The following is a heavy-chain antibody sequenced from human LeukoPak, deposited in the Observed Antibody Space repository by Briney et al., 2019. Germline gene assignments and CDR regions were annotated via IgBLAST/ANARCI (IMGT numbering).Heavy chain of an antibody. CDR1: GFTFSSYA. J-gene: IGHJ4*02. V-gene: IGHV3-23*01. CDR2: ISSSSSST. CDR3: ARDNHYDYVWGSYRLYYFDY. D-gene: IGHD3-16*02. Sequence: GGSLRLSCAASGFTFSSYAMSWVRQAPGKGLEWVSSISSSSSSTYYADSVKGRFTISRDNSKNSLYLQMNSLRAQDTALYYCARDNHYDYVWGSYRLYYFDYWGQGALVTVSS.